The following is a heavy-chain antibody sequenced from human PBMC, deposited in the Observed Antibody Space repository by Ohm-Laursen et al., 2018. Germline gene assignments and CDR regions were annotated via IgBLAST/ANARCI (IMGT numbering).Heavy chain of an antibody. CDR2: IQRKTDGGTT. D-gene: IGHD5-18*01. V-gene: IGHV3-15*01. Sequence: SLRLSCAASGFTFSNAWMSWVRQAPGKGLEWVGRIQRKTDGGTTDYAAPVKGRFTISKDDSKNTLYLQMNSLKTEDTAVYYCTTVSAMVTTFDYWGQGTLVTVSS. CDR1: GFTFSNAW. CDR3: TTVSAMVTTFDY. J-gene: IGHJ4*02.